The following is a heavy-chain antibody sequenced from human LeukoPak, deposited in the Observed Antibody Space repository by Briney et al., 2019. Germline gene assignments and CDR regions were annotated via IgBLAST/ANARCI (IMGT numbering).Heavy chain of an antibody. Sequence: SETLSLTCTVSGVSIRSYYWTWIRQPPGKGLEWIGYIFYSGNINYSPSLKSRVTISVDTSKNQFSLKLSSVTAADTAVYYCARGPYCSRGTCSLDYWGQGTLVTVSS. V-gene: IGHV4-59*12. J-gene: IGHJ4*02. CDR1: GVSIRSYY. D-gene: IGHD2-15*01. CDR2: IFYSGNI. CDR3: ARGPYCSRGTCSLDY.